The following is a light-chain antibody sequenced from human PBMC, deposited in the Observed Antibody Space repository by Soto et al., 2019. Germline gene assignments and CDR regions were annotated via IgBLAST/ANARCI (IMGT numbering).Light chain of an antibody. CDR2: EVS. J-gene: IGLJ1*01. CDR1: SSDVGGYKN. Sequence: QPVLTKPPSASASPGQSVTISCTGTSSDVGGYKNVSWYQQHPGKVPKLMIYEVSKRPSGVPDRCAGSKSGNTACLTVSALPPFFVFDDKRSSYVCTLWAYVAGTG. CDR3: SSYVCTLWAYV. V-gene: IGLV2-8*01.